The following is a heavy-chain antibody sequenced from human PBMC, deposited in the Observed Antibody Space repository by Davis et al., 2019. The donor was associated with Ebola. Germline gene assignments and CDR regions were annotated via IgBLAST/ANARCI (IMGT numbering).Heavy chain of an antibody. CDR3: ARDLGYCSGGDCYRTEYFHH. CDR2: INTNTGNP. Sequence: ALVKVSCKASGYTFSTYAMNWVRQAPGQGLEWMGWINTNTGNPTYAQAFTGRFVFSLDTSVSTAYLQISSLKAEDTAVYYCARDLGYCSGGDCYRTEYFHHWGQGTLVTVSS. J-gene: IGHJ1*01. D-gene: IGHD2-15*01. V-gene: IGHV7-4-1*02. CDR1: GYTFSTYA.